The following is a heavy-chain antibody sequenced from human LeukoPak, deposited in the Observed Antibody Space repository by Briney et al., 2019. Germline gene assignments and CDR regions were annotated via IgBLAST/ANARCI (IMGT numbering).Heavy chain of an antibody. Sequence: SETLSLTCTVSGGSISSYYWSWIRQPAGEGLEWIGRIYTSGSTNHNPSLNNRVTMSIDTSKNQFSLKLSSVTAADTAVYYCAREFSYGSNYFDPWGQGTLVTVSS. V-gene: IGHV4-4*07. J-gene: IGHJ5*02. CDR3: AREFSYGSNYFDP. CDR1: GGSISSYY. D-gene: IGHD5-18*01. CDR2: IYTSGST.